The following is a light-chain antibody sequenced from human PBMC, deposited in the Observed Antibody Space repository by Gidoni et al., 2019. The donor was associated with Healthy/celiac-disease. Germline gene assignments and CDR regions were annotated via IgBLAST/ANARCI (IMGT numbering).Light chain of an antibody. J-gene: IGLJ1*01. CDR3: AAWDDSLSYV. V-gene: IGLV1-47*01. Sequence: QSVLTQPPSASGTPGQRVTISCSGSSSNIGSNYVYWYQQRPGTAPKLLIYRNNQRPSGVPDRFSGSKSGTSASLAISGLRSEDEADYYCAAWDDSLSYVFGTGTKVTVL. CDR1: SSNIGSNY. CDR2: RNN.